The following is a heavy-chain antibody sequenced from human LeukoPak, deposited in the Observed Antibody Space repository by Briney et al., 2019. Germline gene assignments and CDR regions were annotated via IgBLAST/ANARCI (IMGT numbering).Heavy chain of an antibody. CDR3: ARVRVGGRNWFDP. D-gene: IGHD2-15*01. CDR1: GGSISSYY. V-gene: IGHV4-59*01. CDR2: INYSGST. J-gene: IGHJ5*02. Sequence: SETLSLTRTVSGGSISSYYWSWIRQPPGKGLEWIGYINYSGSTNYNPSLKSRVTISVDTSKNQFSLKLSSVTAADTAVYYCARVRVGGRNWFDPWGQGTLVTVSS.